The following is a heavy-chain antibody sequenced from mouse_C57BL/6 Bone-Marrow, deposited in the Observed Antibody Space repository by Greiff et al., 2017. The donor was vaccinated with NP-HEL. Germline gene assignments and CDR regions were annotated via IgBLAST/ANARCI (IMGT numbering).Heavy chain of an antibody. Sequence: EVQVVESGGGLVKPGGSLKLSCAASGFTFSSYTMSWVRQTPEKRLEWVATISGGGGNPYYPDSVKGRFPISRSNAKNTLYLQKSSLRSGDTALYDCARGLGAYWGQGTLVTVSA. D-gene: IGHD4-1*01. CDR3: ARGLGAY. V-gene: IGHV5-9*01. J-gene: IGHJ3*01. CDR2: ISGGGGNP. CDR1: GFTFSSYT.